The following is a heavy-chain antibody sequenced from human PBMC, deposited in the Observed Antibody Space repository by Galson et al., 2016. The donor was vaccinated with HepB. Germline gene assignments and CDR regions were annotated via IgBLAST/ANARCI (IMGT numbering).Heavy chain of an antibody. CDR3: ANGGDYFRFDS. CDR2: IRGSDNST. V-gene: IGHV3-23*01. CDR1: GFTFSNYA. J-gene: IGHJ4*02. Sequence: SLRLSCAASGFTFSNYAMSWVRQAPGKGLEWVSAIRGSDNSTYYADSVKGRLTISRDNSKNTLYLQMNSLRTEDSALYYCANGGDYFRFDSWGQGALVTVSS. D-gene: IGHD4-17*01.